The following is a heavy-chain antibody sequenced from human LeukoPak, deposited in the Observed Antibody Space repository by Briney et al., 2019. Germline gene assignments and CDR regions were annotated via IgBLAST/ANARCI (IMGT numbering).Heavy chain of an antibody. CDR2: IYYSGST. J-gene: IGHJ3*02. Sequence: SETLSLTCTVSGGSVGSGRYYWSWIRQPPGKGLEWIGYIYYSGSTNYNPSLKSRVTISVDTSKNQFSLKLSSVTAADTAVYYCASPLSSPDAFDIWGQGTMVTVSS. CDR1: GGSVGSGRYY. CDR3: ASPLSSPDAFDI. D-gene: IGHD6-13*01. V-gene: IGHV4-61*01.